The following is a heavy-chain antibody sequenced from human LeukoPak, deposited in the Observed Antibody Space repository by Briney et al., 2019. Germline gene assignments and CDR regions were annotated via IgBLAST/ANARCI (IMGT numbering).Heavy chain of an antibody. CDR3: ARAGPTTAVDAFDI. D-gene: IGHD1-26*01. J-gene: IGHJ3*02. CDR2: IYYSGST. CDR1: GYSISSSNW. V-gene: IGHV4-28*03. Sequence: KASDTLSLTCAVSGYSISSSNWWGWIRQHPGKGLEWIGYIYYSGSTYYNPSLGSRVTMSLDTSKNQISLNLSSVTAVDTAVYYCARAGPTTAVDAFDIWGLGTKVTVSS.